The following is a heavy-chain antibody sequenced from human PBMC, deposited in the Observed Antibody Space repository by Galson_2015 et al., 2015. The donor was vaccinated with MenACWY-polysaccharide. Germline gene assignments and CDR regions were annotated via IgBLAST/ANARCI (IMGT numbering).Heavy chain of an antibody. J-gene: IGHJ4*02. CDR1: GFDFSSYA. Sequence: SLRLSCAASGFDFSSYAMSWVRQAPGKGLEWVSTMSGRRGYTYYADSVKGRFTISRDNSKNTLYLQMSSLRADDTAICSCATHPKGTDSRWYDYWGQGTLVTVSS. CDR3: ATHPKGTDSRWYDY. CDR2: MSGRRGYT. V-gene: IGHV3-23*01. D-gene: IGHD3-22*01.